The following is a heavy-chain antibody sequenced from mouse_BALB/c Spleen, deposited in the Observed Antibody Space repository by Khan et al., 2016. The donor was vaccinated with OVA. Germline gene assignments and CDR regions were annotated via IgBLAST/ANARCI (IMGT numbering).Heavy chain of an antibody. Sequence: QVQLKESGPELVKPGASVKISCKASGYTFTDYYINWVKQKPGQGLEWIGWIYPGSANAKYNEKFKGKATLTVDTSSSTAFMQLSSLTSEDTAVYCCAGRFDFWGQGTTLTVSS. CDR2: IYPGSANA. CDR3: AGRFDF. J-gene: IGHJ2*01. CDR1: GYTFTDYY. V-gene: IGHV1-84*02.